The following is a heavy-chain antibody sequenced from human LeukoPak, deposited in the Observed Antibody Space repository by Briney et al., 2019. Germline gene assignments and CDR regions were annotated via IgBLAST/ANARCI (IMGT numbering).Heavy chain of an antibody. D-gene: IGHD3-10*01. V-gene: IGHV1-46*01. Sequence: ASVKVSCKASGYTFTSYYMHWVRQAPGQGLEWMGIINPSGGSTSYAQKFQGRVTMTRDTSTSTVYMELSSLRSEDTAVYYCARDSPRVTMVRGALPGYWGQGTLVTVSS. J-gene: IGHJ4*02. CDR2: INPSGGST. CDR3: ARDSPRVTMVRGALPGY. CDR1: GYTFTSYY.